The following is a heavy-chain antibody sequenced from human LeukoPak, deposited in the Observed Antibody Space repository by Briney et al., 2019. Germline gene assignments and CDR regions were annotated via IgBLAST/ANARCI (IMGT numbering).Heavy chain of an antibody. CDR3: AIWHCRGDCSPGAFDY. CDR2: IIPIFGTA. V-gene: IGHV1-69*06. Sequence: GASVKVSCKASGGTFSSYAISWVRQAPGQGLEWMGGIIPIFGTANYAQKFQGRVTITADKSTSTAYMELSSLRSEDTAVYYCAIWHCRGDCSPGAFDYWGQGTLVTVSS. J-gene: IGHJ4*02. D-gene: IGHD2-21*02. CDR1: GGTFSSYA.